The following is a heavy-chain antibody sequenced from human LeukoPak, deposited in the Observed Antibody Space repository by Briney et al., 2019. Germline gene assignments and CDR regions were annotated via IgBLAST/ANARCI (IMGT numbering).Heavy chain of an antibody. V-gene: IGHV3-15*01. CDR1: GFTFTNAW. Sequence: GGSLRLSCAASGFTFTNAWMSWVRQAPGKGLEWVGRVKSRTDGGTTDYAAPVKGRFTISRTDSRNTLYLQMNSLKTEDTAVYYCTTAPRIVANDYWGQGTLVTVSS. D-gene: IGHD5-12*01. CDR3: TTAPRIVANDY. CDR2: VKSRTDGGTT. J-gene: IGHJ4*02.